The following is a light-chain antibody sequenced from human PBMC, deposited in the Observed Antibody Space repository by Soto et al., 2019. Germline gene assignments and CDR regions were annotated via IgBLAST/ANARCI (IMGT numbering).Light chain of an antibody. CDR3: QQSSYWPPL. CDR2: DAS. J-gene: IGKJ3*01. CDR1: QSVSSY. Sequence: EIVLTQSPATLSLSPGERATLSCRASQSVSSYLAWYQQKPGQAPRLLIYDASNRATGIPARFSGSGSGTDFTLTISSLEPEDFAGYYCQQSSYWPPLFGPGTKVDIK. V-gene: IGKV3-11*01.